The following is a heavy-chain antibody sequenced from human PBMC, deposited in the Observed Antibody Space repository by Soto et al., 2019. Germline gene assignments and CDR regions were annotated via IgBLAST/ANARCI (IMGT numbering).Heavy chain of an antibody. V-gene: IGHV3-23*01. J-gene: IGHJ4*02. CDR2: IRGSGGTT. CDR3: AKDPQQWLPIVIY. D-gene: IGHD6-19*01. Sequence: EVQLLESGGGLVQPGESLRLSCVASGFTFSNYAMSWVRQAPGKGLEWVSGIRGSGGTTYYADSVKGKFTSSRDNSKNTMCHKIKSQRAGDTAVYYCAKDPQQWLPIVIYWGQGALVTVSS. CDR1: GFTFSNYA.